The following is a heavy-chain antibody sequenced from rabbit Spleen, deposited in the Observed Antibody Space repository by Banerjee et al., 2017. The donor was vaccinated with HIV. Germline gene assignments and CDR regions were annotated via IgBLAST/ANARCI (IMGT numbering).Heavy chain of an antibody. CDR2: IYPITETT. J-gene: IGHJ6*01. Sequence: QVEESGGRLVQPGGSLTLSCKAFGFTISGYWMNWVRQAPGKGLEWIGIIYPITETTYYANWVNGRFTISSDNAQNTVDLQMNSLTAADTATYFCAREDVGGSVSLWGPGTLVTVS. D-gene: IGHD1-1*01. CDR3: AREDVGGSVSL. CDR1: GFTISGYW. V-gene: IGHV1S7*01.